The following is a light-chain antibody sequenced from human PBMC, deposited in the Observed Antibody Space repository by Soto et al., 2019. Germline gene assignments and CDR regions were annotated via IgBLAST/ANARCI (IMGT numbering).Light chain of an antibody. CDR3: QQYSDWAT. CDR1: QNISTW. J-gene: IGKJ1*01. Sequence: DIQMTQSPSTLSASVGDRVTITCRASQNISTWLAWYQQKPGKAPKLLIYTASDLQSGVPSRFSGSGSGTEFTLTITSRQADDYGTYYCQQYSDWATFGQGTKVAIK. V-gene: IGKV1-5*03. CDR2: TAS.